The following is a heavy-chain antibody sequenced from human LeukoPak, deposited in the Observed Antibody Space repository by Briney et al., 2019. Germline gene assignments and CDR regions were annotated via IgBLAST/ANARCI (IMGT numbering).Heavy chain of an antibody. Sequence: SETLSLTCAVYGGSISGYYWSWIRQPPGKGLEWIGEINHSGSTNYNPSLKSRVTISVDTSKNQFSLKLSSVTAADTAVYYCARGIVGVTGWFDPWGQGTLVTVSS. D-gene: IGHD7-27*01. V-gene: IGHV4-34*01. J-gene: IGHJ5*02. CDR3: ARGIVGVTGWFDP. CDR1: GGSISGYY. CDR2: INHSGST.